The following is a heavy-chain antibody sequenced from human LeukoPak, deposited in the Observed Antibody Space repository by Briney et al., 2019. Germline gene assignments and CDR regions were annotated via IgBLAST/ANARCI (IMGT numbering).Heavy chain of an antibody. CDR3: AREKDYDFWSGSPLGGYFDY. J-gene: IGHJ4*02. CDR1: GGSISSSSYY. CDR2: IYYSGST. D-gene: IGHD3-3*01. Sequence: SETLSLTCTVSGGSISSSSYYWGWIRQPPGKGLEWIGSIYYSGSTYYNPSLKSRVTISVDTSKNQFSLKLSSVTAADTAVYYCAREKDYDFWSGSPLGGYFDYWGQGTLVTVSS. V-gene: IGHV4-39*07.